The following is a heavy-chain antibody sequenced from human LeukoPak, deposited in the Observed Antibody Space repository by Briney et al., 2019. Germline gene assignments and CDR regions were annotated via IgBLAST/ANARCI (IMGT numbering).Heavy chain of an antibody. CDR3: VRDFSGDY. CDR1: GFTFSSYA. CDR2: ISYDGSNK. Sequence: SGGSLRLSCAASGFTFSSYAMHWVRQAPGKGLEWVAVISYDGSNKYYADSVKGRFTISRDNAKNSLYLQMNSLRAEDTAVYYCVRDFSGDYWGQGTLVTVSS. V-gene: IGHV3-30-3*01. D-gene: IGHD3-10*01. J-gene: IGHJ4*02.